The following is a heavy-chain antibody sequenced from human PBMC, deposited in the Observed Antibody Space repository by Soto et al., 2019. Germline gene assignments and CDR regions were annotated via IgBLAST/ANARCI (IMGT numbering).Heavy chain of an antibody. CDR2: ISDSSGTI. CDR1: VFTFTRHS. D-gene: IGHD4-17*01. CDR3: ARDPYSSTTVTIMHY. Sequence: PVGSLRLSCAASVFTFTRHSMNCVRHAAGKGLEWISYISDSSGTIYYADSVKGRFTISRDNVQNSLYLQMNSLRDEDTAVYYCARDPYSSTTVTIMHYWCEATQVTVSS. J-gene: IGHJ4*02. V-gene: IGHV3-48*02.